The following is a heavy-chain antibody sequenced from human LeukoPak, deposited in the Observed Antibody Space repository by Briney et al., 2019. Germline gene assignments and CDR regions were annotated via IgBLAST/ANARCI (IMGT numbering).Heavy chain of an antibody. V-gene: IGHV4-59*12. CDR2: IYYSGST. J-gene: IGHJ4*02. CDR1: GGSISSYY. CDR3: AGIKYSGYPGPFDY. D-gene: IGHD5-12*01. Sequence: SETLSLTCTVSGGSISSYYWSWIRQPPGKGLEWIGYIYYSGSTNYNPSLKSRVTISVDRSKNQFSLKLSSVTAADTAVYYCAGIKYSGYPGPFDYWGQGTLVTVSS.